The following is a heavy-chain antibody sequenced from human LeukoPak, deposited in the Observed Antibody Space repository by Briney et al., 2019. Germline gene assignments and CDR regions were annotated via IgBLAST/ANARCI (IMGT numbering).Heavy chain of an antibody. CDR3: ATLVRIGYCSSTSCYSSGWFDP. CDR2: IYTSGST. CDR1: GGSISSYY. Sequence: SETLSLTCTVSGGSISSYYWSWIRQPPGKGLERIGYIYTSGSTNYNPSLKSRATISVDTSKNQFSLKLSSVTAADTAVYYCATLVRIGYCSSTSCYSSGWFDPWGQGTLVTVSS. J-gene: IGHJ5*02. V-gene: IGHV4-4*09. D-gene: IGHD2-2*02.